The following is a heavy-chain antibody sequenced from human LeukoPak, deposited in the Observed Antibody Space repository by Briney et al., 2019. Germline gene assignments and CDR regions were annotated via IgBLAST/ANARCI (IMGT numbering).Heavy chain of an antibody. D-gene: IGHD4/OR15-4a*01. CDR3: ARRAGAYSHPYDY. V-gene: IGHV3-74*01. CDR1: GFTFKNSW. J-gene: IGHJ4*02. CDR2: MDADGTNT. Sequence: GGSLRLSCVASGFTFKNSWMNWVRQAPGKGLVWVSRMDADGTNTHYVDSVKGRFTISRDNSKNTLYLQMNSLRAEDTAVYYCARRAGAYSHPYDYWGQGTLVTVSS.